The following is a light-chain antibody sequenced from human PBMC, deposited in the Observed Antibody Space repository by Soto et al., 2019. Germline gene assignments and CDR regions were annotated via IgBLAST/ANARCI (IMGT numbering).Light chain of an antibody. CDR2: SNN. V-gene: IGLV1-44*01. J-gene: IGLJ3*02. CDR3: APWDDSLNGWV. Sequence: QSVLTQPPSASGTPGQRVTISCSGSSSNIGSNTVNWYQQVPGTAPKLLIYSNNQRPSGVPDRFSGSKSGTSASLAISGLQSEDEADYYCAPWDDSLNGWVFGGGTQLTVL. CDR1: SSNIGSNT.